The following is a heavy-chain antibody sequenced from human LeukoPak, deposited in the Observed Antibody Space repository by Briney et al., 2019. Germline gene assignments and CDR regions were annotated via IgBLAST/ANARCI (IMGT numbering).Heavy chain of an antibody. CDR2: ISYDGSNK. J-gene: IGHJ6*02. CDR1: GFTFSSYG. V-gene: IGHV3-30*18. CDR3: AKDLSGVDYYGMDV. Sequence: GGSLRLSCAASGFTFSSYGMHWVRQAPGKGLEWVAFISYDGSNKYYADSVKGRFTISRDNSKNTLYMKMKSLRDEDRAVYYCAKDLSGVDYYGMDVWGQGTTVTVSS. D-gene: IGHD2-15*01.